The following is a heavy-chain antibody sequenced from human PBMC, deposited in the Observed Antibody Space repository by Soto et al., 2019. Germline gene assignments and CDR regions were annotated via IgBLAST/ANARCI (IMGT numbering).Heavy chain of an antibody. J-gene: IGHJ5*02. D-gene: IGHD5-12*01. CDR1: GFTFDDYA. CDR3: AKDPRYRAAMIAADNWFDP. V-gene: IGHV3-9*01. Sequence: GGSLRLSCAASGFTFDDYAMHWVRQAPGKGLEWVSGISWNSGSIGYADSVKGRFTISRDNAKNSLYLQMNSLRAEDTALYYCAKDPRYRAAMIAADNWFDPWGQGTLVTVSS. CDR2: ISWNSGSI.